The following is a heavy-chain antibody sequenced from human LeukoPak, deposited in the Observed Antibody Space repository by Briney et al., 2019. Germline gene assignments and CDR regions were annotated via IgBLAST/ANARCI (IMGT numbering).Heavy chain of an antibody. CDR2: ISGSGGDT. V-gene: IGHV3-23*01. D-gene: IGHD2-21*01. Sequence: GGSLRLSCVASGFTFRNYGMTWVRQAPGKGLEWVSGISGSGGDTYYADSVKGRFTISRDNSKNTLYLQMNSLRAEDTAVYYCAKAHIPQWGQGTLVTVSS. CDR3: AKAHIPQ. CDR1: GFTFRNYG. J-gene: IGHJ4*02.